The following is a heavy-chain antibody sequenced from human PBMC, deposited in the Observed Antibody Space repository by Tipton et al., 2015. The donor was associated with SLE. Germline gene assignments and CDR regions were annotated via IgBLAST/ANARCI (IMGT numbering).Heavy chain of an antibody. J-gene: IGHJ4*02. Sequence: SLRLSCEASGVTFSTHWMTWARQAPGKGLEWVANINQDGSEENYVDSVKGRFTISRDNSKNTLILQMDSLRVDDTAVYYCASLYRGWGQGTLVTVSS. CDR1: GVTFSTHW. CDR2: INQDGSEE. D-gene: IGHD5-12*01. V-gene: IGHV3-7*03. CDR3: ASLYRG.